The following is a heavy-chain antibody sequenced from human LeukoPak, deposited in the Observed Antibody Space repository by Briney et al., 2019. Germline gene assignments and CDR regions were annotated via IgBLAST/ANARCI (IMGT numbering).Heavy chain of an antibody. CDR2: IYHSGST. V-gene: IGHV4-30-4*01. Sequence: SQTLSLTCTVSGGSISSGDYYWTWIRQPPGKGLEWIGYIYHSGSTYYNPSLKSRVTMSLDTSKNQFSLKLSSVTAADTAVYYCARDLGSGYYIDFWGQGTLVTVSS. CDR1: GGSISSGDYY. CDR3: ARDLGSGYYIDF. J-gene: IGHJ4*02. D-gene: IGHD3-22*01.